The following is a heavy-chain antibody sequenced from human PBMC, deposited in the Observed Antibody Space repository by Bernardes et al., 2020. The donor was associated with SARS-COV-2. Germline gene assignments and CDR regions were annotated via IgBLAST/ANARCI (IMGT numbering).Heavy chain of an antibody. CDR1: GFMFCTHW. CDR2: INQDGSAK. D-gene: IGHD3-16*01. J-gene: IGHJ4*02. V-gene: IGHV3-7*03. CDR3: ARLSVSYDDY. Sequence: GGSLRPSCAASGFMFCTHWMTWVRQAPGKGLEWVAHINQDGSAKYSVDSVQGRFTISRDNAKNSLYLQMNSLRAEDTAVYYCARLSVSYDDYWGQGTLVTVSS.